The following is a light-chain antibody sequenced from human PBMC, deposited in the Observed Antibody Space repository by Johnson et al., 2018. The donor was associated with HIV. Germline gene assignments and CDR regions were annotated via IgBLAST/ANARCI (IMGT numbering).Light chain of an antibody. CDR3: GTWDSSLSAGV. Sequence: SILTQPPSVSAAPGQKVTISCSGSSSNIGHNYVSWYQQVPGTAPKLLIYDNNKRPSGIPDRFSGSKSGTSATLGITGLQTGDEADYYCGTWDSSLSAGVFGTGTKVTVL. J-gene: IGLJ1*01. CDR2: DNN. CDR1: SSNIGHNY. V-gene: IGLV1-51*01.